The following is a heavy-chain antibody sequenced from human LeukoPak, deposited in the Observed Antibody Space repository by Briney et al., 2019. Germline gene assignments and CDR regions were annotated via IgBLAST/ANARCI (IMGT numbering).Heavy chain of an antibody. CDR1: GGSISSGSYY. D-gene: IGHD5-12*01. CDR3: ARDRQVATIRSGYYYYMDV. CDR2: IYYSGST. Sequence: PSETLSLTCTVSGGSISSGSYYWSWIRQPPGKGLEWIGYIYYSGSTYYNPSLKSRVTISVDTSKNQFSLKLSSVTAADTAVYFCARDRQVATIRSGYYYYMDVWGKGTTVTVSS. J-gene: IGHJ6*03. V-gene: IGHV4-31*03.